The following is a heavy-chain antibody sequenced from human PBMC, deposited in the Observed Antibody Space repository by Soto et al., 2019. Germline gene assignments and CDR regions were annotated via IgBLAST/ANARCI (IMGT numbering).Heavy chain of an antibody. V-gene: IGHV1-18*01. Sequence: ASVKVSCKASGYTFTSYGISWVRQAPGQGLEWMGWISAYNGNTNYAQKLQGRVTMTTDTSTSTAYMELRSLRSDDTAVYYCARVQMVRGVSGGFEIWGQGTMVTVSS. J-gene: IGHJ3*02. D-gene: IGHD3-10*01. CDR3: ARVQMVRGVSGGFEI. CDR1: GYTFTSYG. CDR2: ISAYNGNT.